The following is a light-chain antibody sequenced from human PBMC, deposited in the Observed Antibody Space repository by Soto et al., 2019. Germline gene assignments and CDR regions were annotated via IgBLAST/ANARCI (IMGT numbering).Light chain of an antibody. V-gene: IGKV3-15*01. CDR2: GAS. CDR1: QSLSNN. J-gene: IGKJ2*01. Sequence: IVMTQSPATLSVSPGEKATLSCRASQSLSNNLAWYQQKPGQAPRLLIYGASTRATDIPAKFSGSGSGTDFPLTISSLQAEDSAVYFCQQYNTWPPNYTFGQGTKLEIK. CDR3: QQYNTWPPNYT.